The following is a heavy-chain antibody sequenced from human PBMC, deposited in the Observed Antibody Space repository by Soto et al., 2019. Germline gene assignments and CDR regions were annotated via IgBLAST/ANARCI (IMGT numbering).Heavy chain of an antibody. J-gene: IGHJ6*02. V-gene: IGHV4-59*01. D-gene: IGHD2-21*02. CDR2: MYNTGST. CDR1: GGSISGGY. CDR3: ARDLWGYCGTDCYPLDV. Sequence: SETLSDTNTVSGGSISGGYWCWIREPPGKGLEWIGYMYNTGSTVYNPSFKSRVTISVDTSKNQFSLKLNSVTAADTAVYYCARDLWGYCGTDCYPLDVWGQGTTVT.